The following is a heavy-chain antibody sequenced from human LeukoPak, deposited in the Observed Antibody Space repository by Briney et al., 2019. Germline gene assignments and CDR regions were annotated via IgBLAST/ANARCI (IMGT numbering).Heavy chain of an antibody. CDR2: IYGGGAT. CDR1: GFSVSSNY. D-gene: IGHD6-19*01. J-gene: IGHJ4*02. Sequence: GGSLRLSCAASGFSVSSNYMSWVRQAPGKGLEWVSIIYGGGATYYADSVKGRFTISRDNSKNTLYLQMNSLRAEDTAVYYCARGSAWYSSGWYNDYWGQGTLVTVSS. CDR3: ARGSAWYSSGWYNDY. V-gene: IGHV3-66*02.